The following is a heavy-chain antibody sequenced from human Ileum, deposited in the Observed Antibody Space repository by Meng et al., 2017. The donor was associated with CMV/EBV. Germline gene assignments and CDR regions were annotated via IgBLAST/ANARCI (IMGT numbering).Heavy chain of an antibody. Sequence: GLRVGVGGGLVPPGGSLRLSCAASGFTVSSNYMSWVRQAPGKGLEWVSVIYSGGSTYYADSVKGRFTISRDNSKNTLYLQMDSLRAEDTAVYYCARGEWELLLAYWGQGTLVTVSS. CDR1: GFTVSSNY. CDR2: IYSGGST. V-gene: IGHV3-66*01. D-gene: IGHD1-26*01. J-gene: IGHJ4*02. CDR3: ARGEWELLLAY.